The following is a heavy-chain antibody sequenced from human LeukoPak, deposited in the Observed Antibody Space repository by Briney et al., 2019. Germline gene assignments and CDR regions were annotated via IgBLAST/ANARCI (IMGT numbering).Heavy chain of an antibody. Sequence: PSETLSLTCAVYGGSFSGYYWSWIRQPPGKGLEWIGYIYYSGSTNYNPSLKSRVTISVDTSKNQFSLKLSSVTAADTAVYYCARGAAARPLDYWGQGTLVTVSS. CDR2: IYYSGST. CDR3: ARGAAARPLDY. D-gene: IGHD6-6*01. V-gene: IGHV4-59*01. CDR1: GGSFSGYY. J-gene: IGHJ4*02.